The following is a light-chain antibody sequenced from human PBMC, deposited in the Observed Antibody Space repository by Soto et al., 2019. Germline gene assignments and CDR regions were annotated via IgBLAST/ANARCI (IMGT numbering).Light chain of an antibody. CDR3: QSYDSTNQGV. CDR1: SGSIASNY. V-gene: IGLV6-57*04. Sequence: FMLTQPHSVSESPGKTVTISCTRSSGSIASNYVQWFQQRPGSAPTTVIYEDDQRPSGVPDRFSASIDSSSNSASLTISGLKTEDEADYYCQSYDSTNQGVFGGGTKVTVL. J-gene: IGLJ2*01. CDR2: EDD.